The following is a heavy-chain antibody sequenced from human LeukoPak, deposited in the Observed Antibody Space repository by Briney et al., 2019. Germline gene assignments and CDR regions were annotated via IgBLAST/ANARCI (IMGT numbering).Heavy chain of an antibody. V-gene: IGHV3-7*01. CDR2: IRHDGNAR. D-gene: IGHD6-19*01. CDR3: ARDNSGFDS. CDR1: GFTFKNYW. J-gene: IGHJ4*02. Sequence: GGSLRLSCAGSGFTFKNYWMSWVREAPGKRLEWVANIRHDGNARYYVGSVKGRFTISRDDAKNSLFLQMNSLRVDDTALYYCARDNSGFDSWGQGTLVTVSS.